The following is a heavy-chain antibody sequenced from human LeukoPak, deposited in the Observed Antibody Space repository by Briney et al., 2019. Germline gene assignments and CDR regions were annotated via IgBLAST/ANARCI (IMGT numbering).Heavy chain of an antibody. V-gene: IGHV4-38-2*02. CDR2: MYHSGST. CDR3: ANSIDFDYGDYYFDY. D-gene: IGHD4-17*01. J-gene: IGHJ4*02. Sequence: SETLSLTCTVSGYSISSGYYWGWIRPPPGKGLEWIGSMYHSGSTYYNPSLKSRVTISLDTSKNQFSLKLSSVTAADTAVYYCANSIDFDYGDYYFDYWGQGALVTISS. CDR1: GYSISSGYY.